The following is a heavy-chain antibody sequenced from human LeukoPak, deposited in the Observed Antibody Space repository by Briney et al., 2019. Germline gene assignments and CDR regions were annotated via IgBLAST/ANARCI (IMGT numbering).Heavy chain of an antibody. D-gene: IGHD3-10*01. J-gene: IGHJ4*02. Sequence: GGSLRLSCAASGFTFSRYSMNWVRQAPGKGLEWVSSISSSSSYIYYADSVKGRFTISRDNAKNSLYLQMDSLGAEDTAVYYCARDGITMRILEYWGQGTLVTVSS. CDR3: ARDGITMRILEY. CDR2: ISSSSSYI. V-gene: IGHV3-21*01. CDR1: GFTFSRYS.